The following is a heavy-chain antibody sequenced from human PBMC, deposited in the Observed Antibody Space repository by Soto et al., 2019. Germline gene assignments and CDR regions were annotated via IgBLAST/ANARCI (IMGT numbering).Heavy chain of an antibody. J-gene: IGHJ4*02. CDR3: GRVAVGNTYLFDY. D-gene: IGHD1-26*01. CDR2: ISSGSDYI. CDR1: GFIFSIYS. Sequence: PGGSLRLSCAASGFIFSIYSMKWVRQAPGKGLEWVSSISSGSDYIFYADSVKGRFTISKDNTKNSVYLQMNNLRAEDTGVYYCGRVAVGNTYLFDYWGQGSLVTVSS. V-gene: IGHV3-21*06.